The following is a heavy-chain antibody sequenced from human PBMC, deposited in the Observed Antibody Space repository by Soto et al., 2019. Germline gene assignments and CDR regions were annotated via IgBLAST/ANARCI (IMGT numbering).Heavy chain of an antibody. V-gene: IGHV3-23*01. CDR2: ISGSGGST. D-gene: IGHD3-9*01. CDR3: ALYYDILTGTGY. CDR1: GFTFSSYA. Sequence: EVQLLESGGGLVQPGGSLRLSCAASGFTFSSYAMSWVRQAPGKGLEWVSAISGSGGSTYYADSVKGRFTISRDNSKNTLYLQMNSLRAEDTAVYYCALYYDILTGTGYWGQGTLVTASS. J-gene: IGHJ4*02.